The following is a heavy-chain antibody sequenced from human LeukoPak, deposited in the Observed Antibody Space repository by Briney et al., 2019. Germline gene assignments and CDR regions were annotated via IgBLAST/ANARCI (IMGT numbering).Heavy chain of an antibody. J-gene: IGHJ4*02. CDR3: AKVMTRTMVRGVPPSDY. V-gene: IGHV3-74*01. CDR2: IKTDGTTT. Sequence: QAGGSLRLSCAASGFGFSNFWMHWVRQAPGKGLVWVSRIKTDGTTTVYADSVKGRFTISRDNAKNTLYLQMNSLRAEDTAVYYCAKVMTRTMVRGVPPSDYWGQGTLVTVSS. D-gene: IGHD3-10*01. CDR1: GFGFSNFW.